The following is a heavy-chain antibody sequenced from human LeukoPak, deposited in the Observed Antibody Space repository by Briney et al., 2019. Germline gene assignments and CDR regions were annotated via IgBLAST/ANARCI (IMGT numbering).Heavy chain of an antibody. V-gene: IGHV3-53*04. D-gene: IGHD6-6*01. CDR3: ARVRYSSSLDY. CDR1: GFTVNSNY. Sequence: GGSLRLSSAASGFTVNSNYMSWVRQAPGKGLEWVSVIYSGGSTYYADSVKGRFTISRHNSKNTLYLQMNSLRAEDTAVYYCARVRYSSSLDYWGQGTLVTVSS. CDR2: IYSGGST. J-gene: IGHJ4*02.